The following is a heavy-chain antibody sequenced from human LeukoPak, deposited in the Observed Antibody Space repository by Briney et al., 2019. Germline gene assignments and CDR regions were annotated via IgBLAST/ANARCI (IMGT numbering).Heavy chain of an antibody. CDR1: GGTFSSYA. J-gene: IGHJ4*02. Sequence: SVKVSCKDSGGTFSSYAISWVRQAPGQGLEWMGGIIPIFGTANYAQKFQGRVTITTDESTSTAYMELSSLRSEDTAVYYCASNSGSYHYYFDYWGQGTLVTVSS. D-gene: IGHD1-26*01. CDR3: ASNSGSYHYYFDY. V-gene: IGHV1-69*05. CDR2: IIPIFGTA.